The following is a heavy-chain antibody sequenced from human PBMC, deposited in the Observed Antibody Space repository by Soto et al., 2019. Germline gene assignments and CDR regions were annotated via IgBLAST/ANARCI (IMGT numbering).Heavy chain of an antibody. CDR1: GYTFTNYG. Sequence: ASVKVSCKASGYTFTNYGISWVRQAPGQGLEWMGWISAYNGNTNYAQKLQGRVTMTTDTSTSTAYMELRSLRSDDTAVYYCARVPTTTYGDSDKNTWFDPWGHGTLVTVSS. J-gene: IGHJ5*02. CDR3: ARVPTTTYGDSDKNTWFDP. V-gene: IGHV1-18*04. CDR2: ISAYNGNT. D-gene: IGHD4-17*01.